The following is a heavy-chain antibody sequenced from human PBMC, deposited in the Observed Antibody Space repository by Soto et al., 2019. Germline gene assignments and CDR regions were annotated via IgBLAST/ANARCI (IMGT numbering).Heavy chain of an antibody. D-gene: IGHD3-9*01. CDR2: ISSSGSTI. Sequence: QVQLVESGGGLVKPGGSLRLSCAASGFTFSDYYMSWIRQAPGKGLEWVSYISSSGSTIYYADSVKGRFTISRDNAKNSLYLQMNSLRAADTAVYYCARDVTRVGYFDWFPPTYYWGQGTLVTVSS. CDR1: GFTFSDYY. V-gene: IGHV3-11*01. CDR3: ARDVTRVGYFDWFPPTYY. J-gene: IGHJ4*02.